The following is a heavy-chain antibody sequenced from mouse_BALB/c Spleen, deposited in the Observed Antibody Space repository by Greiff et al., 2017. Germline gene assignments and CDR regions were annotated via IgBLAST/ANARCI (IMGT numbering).Heavy chain of an antibody. D-gene: IGHD2-1*01. CDR2: IRNKANGYTT. J-gene: IGHJ3*01. Sequence: DVKLVESGGGLVQPGGSLRLSCATSGFTFTDYYMSWVRQPPGKALEWLGFIRNKANGYTTEYSASVKGRFTISRDNSQSILYLQMNTLRAEDSATYYCARDLYGNYEGFAYWGQGTLVTVSA. CDR1: GFTFTDYY. V-gene: IGHV7-3*02. CDR3: ARDLYGNYEGFAY.